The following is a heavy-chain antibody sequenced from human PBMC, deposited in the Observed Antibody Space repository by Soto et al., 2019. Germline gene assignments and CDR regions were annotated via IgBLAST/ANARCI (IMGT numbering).Heavy chain of an antibody. Sequence: WGSLRLSCAASGFTFSSYSMNWVRQAPGKGLEWVSSISSSSSYIYYADSVKGRFTISRDNAKNSLYLQMNSLRAEDTAVYYCARDHHYDFWSGYYTPAYFQHWGQGTLVTVSS. CDR2: ISSSSSYI. J-gene: IGHJ1*01. D-gene: IGHD3-3*01. CDR1: GFTFSSYS. CDR3: ARDHHYDFWSGYYTPAYFQH. V-gene: IGHV3-21*01.